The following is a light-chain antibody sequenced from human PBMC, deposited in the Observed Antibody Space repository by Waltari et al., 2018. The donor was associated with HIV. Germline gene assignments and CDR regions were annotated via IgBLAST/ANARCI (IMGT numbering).Light chain of an antibody. CDR1: PGSVSTSYY. J-gene: IGLJ2*01. CDR3: VLYMGRGIVV. CDR2: NTN. V-gene: IGLV8-61*01. Sequence: QTVVTQEPSCSVSPGGTVTLTCGLLPGSVSTSYYHSWYQQTPGQAPRTLIYNTNTRSSGVPDRFSGSILGNKAALTITGAQADDESDYYCVLYMGRGIVVFGGGTSLTVL.